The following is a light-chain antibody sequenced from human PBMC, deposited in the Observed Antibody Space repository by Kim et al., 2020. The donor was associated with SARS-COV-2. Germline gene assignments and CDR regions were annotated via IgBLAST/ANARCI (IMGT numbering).Light chain of an antibody. CDR2: AAP. CDR3: QQLNSYPRN. CDR1: QGISSY. J-gene: IGKJ3*01. Sequence: DIQLTQSPSFLSASVGDRVTITCRASQGISSYLAWYQQKPGKAPEILIYAAPTLQSGVPSRFSGSGSGTEFTLTISSLQPEDFATYYCQQLNSYPRNFGPGTKVEIK. V-gene: IGKV1-9*01.